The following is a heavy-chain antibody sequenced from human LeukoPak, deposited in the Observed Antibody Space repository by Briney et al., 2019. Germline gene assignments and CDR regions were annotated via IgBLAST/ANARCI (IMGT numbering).Heavy chain of an antibody. CDR2: ISYDGSNQ. D-gene: IGHD5-18*01. Sequence: GRSLRLSCAASGFTFSSYAMHWVRQAPGKGLEWGAVISYDGSNQYYAASVKGRFTISRDNSKNTLYLQMNSLRAEDTAVYYCARDAIRAAMVTANWFDPWGQGTLVTVSS. J-gene: IGHJ5*02. CDR1: GFTFSSYA. CDR3: ARDAIRAAMVTANWFDP. V-gene: IGHV3-30*04.